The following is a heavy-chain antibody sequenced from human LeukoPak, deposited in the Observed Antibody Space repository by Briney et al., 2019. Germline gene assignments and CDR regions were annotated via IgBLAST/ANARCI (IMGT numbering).Heavy chain of an antibody. D-gene: IGHD3-9*01. V-gene: IGHV3-30-3*01. Sequence: GGSLRLSCAASGFTFSSYAMHWVRQAPGKGLEWVAVISYDGSNKYYADSVKGRFTISRDNSKNTLYLQMNSLRAEDTAAYYCARRGFDWLSLDYWGQGTLVTVSS. CDR1: GFTFSSYA. J-gene: IGHJ4*02. CDR2: ISYDGSNK. CDR3: ARRGFDWLSLDY.